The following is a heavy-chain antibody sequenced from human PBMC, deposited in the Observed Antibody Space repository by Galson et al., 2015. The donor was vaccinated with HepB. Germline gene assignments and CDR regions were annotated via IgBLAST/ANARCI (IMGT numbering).Heavy chain of an antibody. CDR3: AKQPTVTTDPGLFDY. V-gene: IGHV3-23*01. CDR1: GFTFSSYA. J-gene: IGHJ4*02. Sequence: SLRLSCAASGFTFSSYAMSWVRQAPGKGLEWVSAISGSGGSTYYADSVKGRFTISRDNSKNTLYLQMNSLRAEDTAVYYCAKQPTVTTDPGLFDYWGQGTLVTVSS. CDR2: ISGSGGST. D-gene: IGHD4-17*01.